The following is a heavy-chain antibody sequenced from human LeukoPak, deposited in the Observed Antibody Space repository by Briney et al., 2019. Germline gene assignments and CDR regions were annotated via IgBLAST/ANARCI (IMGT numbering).Heavy chain of an antibody. D-gene: IGHD6-13*01. CDR3: ARGGIAAADYDPLLFDY. V-gene: IGHV6-1*01. CDR1: GDSVSSNSAA. CDR2: TYYRSKWYN. Sequence: SQTLSLTCAISGDSVSSNSAAWNWIRQSPSRGLEWLGRTYYRSKWYNDYAVSVKSRITINPDTSKNQSSLQLNSVTPEDTAVYYCARGGIAAADYDPLLFDYWGQGTLVTVSS. J-gene: IGHJ4*02.